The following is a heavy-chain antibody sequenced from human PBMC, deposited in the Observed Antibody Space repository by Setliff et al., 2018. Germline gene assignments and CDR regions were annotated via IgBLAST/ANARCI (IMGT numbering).Heavy chain of an antibody. V-gene: IGHV1-18*01. CDR2: ISPYNGNT. CDR3: ARDLSTTVMTRSWYYFDY. CDR1: GYTFATYG. J-gene: IGHJ4*02. Sequence: ASVKVSCKASGYTFATYGISWVRQAPGQGLEWMGWISPYNGNTNYAQNFQGRVTMTTDTSTSTAYMELRSLRSDDTAMYYCARDLSTTVMTRSWYYFDYWGQGTLVTAPQ. D-gene: IGHD4-17*01.